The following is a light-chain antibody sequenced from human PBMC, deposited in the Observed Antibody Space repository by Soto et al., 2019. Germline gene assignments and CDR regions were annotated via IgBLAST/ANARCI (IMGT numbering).Light chain of an antibody. CDR2: GNS. Sequence: VLTQPPSVSGAPGQRVTISCTGSSSNIGAGYDVHWYQQLPGTAPKLLIYGNSNRPSGVPDRFSGSKSGTSSSLSITGLQAEDEAYYYCQSYDSSLVFGGGTKVTVL. CDR3: QSYDSSLV. CDR1: SSNIGAGYD. V-gene: IGLV1-40*01. J-gene: IGLJ2*01.